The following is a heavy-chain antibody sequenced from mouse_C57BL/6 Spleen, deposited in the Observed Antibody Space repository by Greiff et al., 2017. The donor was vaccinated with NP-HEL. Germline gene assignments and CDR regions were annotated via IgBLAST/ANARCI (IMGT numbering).Heavy chain of an antibody. CDR1: GYAFSSSW. Sequence: QVQLQQSGPELVKPGASVKISCKASGYAFSSSWMNWVKQRPGKGLEWIGRIYPGDGDTNYNGKFKGKATLTADKSSSTAYMQLSSLTSEDSAVYFCASLSYYGSSYGFAYWGQGTLVTVSA. J-gene: IGHJ3*01. CDR2: IYPGDGDT. CDR3: ASLSYYGSSYGFAY. D-gene: IGHD1-1*01. V-gene: IGHV1-82*01.